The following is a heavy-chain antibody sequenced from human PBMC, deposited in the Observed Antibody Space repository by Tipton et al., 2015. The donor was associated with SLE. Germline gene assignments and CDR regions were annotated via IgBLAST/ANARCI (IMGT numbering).Heavy chain of an antibody. J-gene: IGHJ4*02. Sequence: TLSLTCTVSGGSISSYYWGWIRQPPGKGLEWIGYIYYSGSTNYNPSLKSRVTISVDTSKNQFSLKLSSVTAADTAVYYCARLQYYDFWSGPTYFDYWGQGTLVTVSS. CDR2: IYYSGST. CDR3: ARLQYYDFWSGPTYFDY. CDR1: GGSISSYY. D-gene: IGHD3-3*01. V-gene: IGHV4-59*08.